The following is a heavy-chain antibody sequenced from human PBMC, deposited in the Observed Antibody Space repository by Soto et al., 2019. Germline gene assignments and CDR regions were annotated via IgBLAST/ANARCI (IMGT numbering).Heavy chain of an antibody. CDR2: ISSNSRYT. D-gene: IGHD3-10*01. CDR3: ARHKLYGSGTGAGYGLDV. CDR1: GFTLSDYY. Sequence: QVQLVESGGGLVEPGGSLRLSCAASGFTLSDYYMSWIRQAPGKGLEWVSYISSNSRYTNYADSVKGRFTISKDIAKKSLYLQMSSLRVEDTAVYYCARHKLYGSGTGAGYGLDVWGQGTTVTVSS. V-gene: IGHV3-11*05. J-gene: IGHJ6*02.